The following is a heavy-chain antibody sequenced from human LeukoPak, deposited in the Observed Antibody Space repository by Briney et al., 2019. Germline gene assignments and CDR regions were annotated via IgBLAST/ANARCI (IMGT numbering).Heavy chain of an antibody. CDR2: ISGSGGST. J-gene: IGHJ4*02. CDR1: GFTFSSYA. V-gene: IGHV3-23*01. Sequence: TGGSLRLSCAASGFTFSSYAMHWVRQAPGKGLEWVSAISGSGGSTYYADSVKGRFTTSRDNSKNTLYLQMNSLRAEDTAVYYCAKDHRSSHQRRGDFDYWGQGTLVTVSS. CDR3: AKDHRSSHQRRGDFDY. D-gene: IGHD6-13*01.